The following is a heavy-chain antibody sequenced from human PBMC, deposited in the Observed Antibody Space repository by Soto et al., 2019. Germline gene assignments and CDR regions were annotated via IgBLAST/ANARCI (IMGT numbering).Heavy chain of an antibody. CDR3: AKVMGDIVVVPAANFDY. CDR1: GFTFSSYA. Sequence: EVQLLESGGGLVQPGGSLRLSCAASGFTFSSYAMSWVRQAPGKGLEWVSAISGSGGSTYYADSVKGRFTISRDNSKNTRYLQMNSLRAEDTAVYYCAKVMGDIVVVPAANFDYWGQGTLVTVSS. V-gene: IGHV3-23*01. CDR2: ISGSGGST. J-gene: IGHJ4*02. D-gene: IGHD2-2*01.